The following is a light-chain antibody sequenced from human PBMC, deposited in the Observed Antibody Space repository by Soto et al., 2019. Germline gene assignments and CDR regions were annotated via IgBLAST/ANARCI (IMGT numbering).Light chain of an antibody. CDR2: LGS. J-gene: IGKJ1*01. Sequence: DIVMTQSPLSLPVTPGEPASISCRSSQSLLHSNGYNFLDWYLQKPGQSPQLLIYLGSNRASGVPDRFSGSGSGTDFTLTISRVEAEDFGVYYCMQALQIPPTFGLGTRVEIK. CDR1: QSLLHSNGYNF. CDR3: MQALQIPPT. V-gene: IGKV2-28*01.